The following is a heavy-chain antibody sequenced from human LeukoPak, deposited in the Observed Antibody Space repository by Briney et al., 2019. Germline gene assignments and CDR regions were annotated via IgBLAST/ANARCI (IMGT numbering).Heavy chain of an antibody. CDR1: GFTLSMHW. Sequence: TGGSLRLSCAASGFTLSMHWMTWIRQAPGKGLEWVANIKQDGSEKQYVDSVRGRFTISRDNAKNSLYLQMNSLRAEDTAVYYCARDLRGGYSGYDPYNWFDPWGQGTLVTVSS. CDR2: IKQDGSEK. J-gene: IGHJ5*02. D-gene: IGHD5-12*01. V-gene: IGHV3-7*03. CDR3: ARDLRGGYSGYDPYNWFDP.